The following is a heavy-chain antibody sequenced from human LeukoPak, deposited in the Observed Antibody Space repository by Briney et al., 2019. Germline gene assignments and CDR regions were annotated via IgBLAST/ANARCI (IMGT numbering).Heavy chain of an antibody. CDR2: IQYSGST. CDR1: GGSISSYY. Sequence: SETLSLTCTVSGGSISSYYWSWIRQPPGKGLEWIGYIQYSGSTNYNPSLKTRVTISVDTSKNQFSLKLSSVTAADTAVYYCARVSWFPGTSYYYMDVWGKGTPVTVSS. J-gene: IGHJ6*03. CDR3: ARVSWFPGTSYYYMDV. D-gene: IGHD1-1*01. V-gene: IGHV4-59*01.